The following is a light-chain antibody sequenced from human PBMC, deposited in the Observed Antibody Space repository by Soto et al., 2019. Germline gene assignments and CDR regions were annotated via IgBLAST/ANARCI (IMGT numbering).Light chain of an antibody. CDR3: LKDYDYPRT. CDR2: AES. CDR1: QGIRNE. Sequence: IQMTQSPSSLSASVGDRVTITCRASQGIRNELSWFQQRTGNAPSLLIFAESRLQSGVPSRFSGRGSGTDLNLIISRLQPEDFATYYCLKDYDYPRTFGQGTKVDIK. V-gene: IGKV1-6*01. J-gene: IGKJ1*01.